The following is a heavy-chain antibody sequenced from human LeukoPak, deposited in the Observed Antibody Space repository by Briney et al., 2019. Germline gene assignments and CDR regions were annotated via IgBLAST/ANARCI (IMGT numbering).Heavy chain of an antibody. Sequence: GGSLRLFCAASGFTVSSNYMSWVRQAPGKGLEWVSVIYSGGSTYYADSVKGRFTISRDNSKNTLYLQMNSLRAEDTAVYYCAKDRQWLVLGYFDYWGQGTLVTVSS. J-gene: IGHJ4*02. CDR3: AKDRQWLVLGYFDY. D-gene: IGHD6-19*01. CDR2: IYSGGST. V-gene: IGHV3-66*01. CDR1: GFTVSSNY.